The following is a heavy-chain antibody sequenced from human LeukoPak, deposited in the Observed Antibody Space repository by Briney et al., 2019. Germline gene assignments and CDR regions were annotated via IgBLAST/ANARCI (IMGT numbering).Heavy chain of an antibody. V-gene: IGHV5-51*01. CDR2: IYPGDSDT. Sequence: GESLQISCKGSGYNFSSYWIAWVRQMPGKGLEWMGIIYPGDSDTRYRPSFQGQVTISADKSISTAYLQWSSLKASDTAIYYCASLRSYTDAFDIWGLGTMVTVSS. D-gene: IGHD1-14*01. J-gene: IGHJ3*02. CDR1: GYNFSSYW. CDR3: ASLRSYTDAFDI.